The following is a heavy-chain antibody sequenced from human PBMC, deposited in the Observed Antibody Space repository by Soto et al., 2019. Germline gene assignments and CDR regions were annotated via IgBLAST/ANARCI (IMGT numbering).Heavy chain of an antibody. J-gene: IGHJ4*02. CDR1: GFTFSSYG. Sequence: GGSLRLSCAAPGFTFSSYGMHWVRQAPGKGLEWVAVIWYDGSNKYYADSVKGRFTISRDNSKNTLYLQMNSLRAEDTAVYYCARDSLPTYYYGSGSYYPFDYRGQGTLVTVSS. CDR2: IWYDGSNK. D-gene: IGHD3-10*01. V-gene: IGHV3-33*01. CDR3: ARDSLPTYYYGSGSYYPFDY.